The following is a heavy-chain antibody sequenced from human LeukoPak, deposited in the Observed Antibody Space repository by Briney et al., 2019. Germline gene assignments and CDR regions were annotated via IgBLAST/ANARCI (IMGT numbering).Heavy chain of an antibody. V-gene: IGHV3-30*18. J-gene: IGHJ4*02. D-gene: IGHD6-19*01. CDR2: ISYDGSYK. Sequence: GGSQRLSCAASGFTFSSHGMDWVRQAPGKGLEWVAVISYDGSYKYYADSVKRRFTISRDNSKSTLDLEMNSLRAEDTAVYYCAKGSGEQWLAFDSWGQGTLASVSS. CDR1: GFTFSSHG. CDR3: AKGSGEQWLAFDS.